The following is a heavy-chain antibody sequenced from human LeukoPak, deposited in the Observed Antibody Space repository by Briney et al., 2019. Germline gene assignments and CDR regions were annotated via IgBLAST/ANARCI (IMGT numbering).Heavy chain of an antibody. D-gene: IGHD1-26*01. V-gene: IGHV4-61*08. J-gene: IGHJ5*02. CDR1: GGSVSSGGYY. Sequence: SETLSLTCSVPGGSVSSGGYYWRWIRQPPGRGLAWIVYIYYNGNTNYNPSLKSRVTISVDTSKNQFSLKLSSVTAADTAVYYCAGELLRAESRWFDPWGQGILVTVSS. CDR3: AGELLRAESRWFDP. CDR2: IYYNGNT.